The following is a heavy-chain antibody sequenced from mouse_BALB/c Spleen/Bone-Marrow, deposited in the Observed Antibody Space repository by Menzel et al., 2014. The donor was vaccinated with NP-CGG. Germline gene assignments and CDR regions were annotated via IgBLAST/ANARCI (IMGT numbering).Heavy chain of an antibody. J-gene: IGHJ2*01. Sequence: QVQLQQSGAELVRPGASVKLSCKASGYSFTSYRMNWVKQRPGQGLEWIGMIHPSDSETRLNQKFKDKATLTVDKSSSTAYMQLSSPTSEDSAVYYCARTRDYYDYDGSYFDYWGQGTTLTVSS. CDR1: GYSFTSYR. CDR3: ARTRDYYDYDGSYFDY. CDR2: IHPSDSET. D-gene: IGHD2-4*01. V-gene: IGHV1-61*01.